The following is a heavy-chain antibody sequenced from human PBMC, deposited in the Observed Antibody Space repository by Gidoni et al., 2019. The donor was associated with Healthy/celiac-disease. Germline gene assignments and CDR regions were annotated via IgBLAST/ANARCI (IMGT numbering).Heavy chain of an antibody. D-gene: IGHD3-10*01. CDR1: GFTFSSYG. CDR3: AKDQRGLTYYYGSGSLSGDYGMDV. V-gene: IGHV3-30*18. Sequence: QVQLVESGGGVVQPGRSLRLSCAASGFTFSSYGMHWVRQAPGKGLEWVAVISYDGSNKYYADSVKGRFTISRDNSKNTLYLQMNSLRAEDTAVYYCAKDQRGLTYYYGSGSLSGDYGMDVWGQGTTVTVSS. J-gene: IGHJ6*02. CDR2: ISYDGSNK.